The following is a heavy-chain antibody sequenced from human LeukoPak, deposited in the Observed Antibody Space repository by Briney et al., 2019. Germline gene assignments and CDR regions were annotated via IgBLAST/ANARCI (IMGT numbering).Heavy chain of an antibody. V-gene: IGHV3-7*05. Sequence: GGSLRLSCAASGFTFSRFWMSWTRQAPGKGLEWVANIKHDGSQKYYVDSAKGRFTISRDNAKNSVYLQMNSLTAEDTAVYYCARDGMGGIKAFDMWGQGTMVTVSS. CDR2: IKHDGSQK. J-gene: IGHJ3*02. D-gene: IGHD3-10*01. CDR3: ARDGMGGIKAFDM. CDR1: GFTFSRFW.